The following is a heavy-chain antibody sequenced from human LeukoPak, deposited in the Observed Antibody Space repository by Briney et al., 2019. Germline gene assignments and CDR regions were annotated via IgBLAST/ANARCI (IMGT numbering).Heavy chain of an antibody. CDR3: ARRTAVTGRTDFDY. V-gene: IGHV5-51*01. CDR1: GYSFINHW. J-gene: IGHJ4*02. Sequence: GESLKISCQSSGYSFINHWIAWVRQLPGKGLEWMGIIYPGDSDTRYSPSFQGQVIISADKSISTAYLQWSTLKASDTAMYYCARRTAVTGRTDFDYWGQGTLVTVSS. CDR2: IYPGDSDT. D-gene: IGHD6-19*01.